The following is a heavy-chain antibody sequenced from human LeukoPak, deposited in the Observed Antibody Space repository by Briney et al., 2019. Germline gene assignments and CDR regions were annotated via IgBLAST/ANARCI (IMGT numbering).Heavy chain of an antibody. Sequence: ASVMVSCKASGYTFTGHYMHWIRQARGQGLEWMRWIHPNSGATHYNQKLQGRVTMTSDTSIDTVYMELTSLIYDDTAVYYCARDDDWGPDYWGQGTLVTVSS. CDR1: GYTFTGHY. D-gene: IGHD3-9*01. J-gene: IGHJ4*02. CDR3: ARDDDWGPDY. CDR2: IHPNSGAT. V-gene: IGHV1-2*02.